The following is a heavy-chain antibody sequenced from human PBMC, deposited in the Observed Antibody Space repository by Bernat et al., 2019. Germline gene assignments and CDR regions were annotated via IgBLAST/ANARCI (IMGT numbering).Heavy chain of an antibody. V-gene: IGHV3-23*01. CDR3: AKGQQQLVAPLIFDY. J-gene: IGHJ4*02. Sequence: EVQLLESGGGLVQPGGSLRLSCAASGFTFSSYAMSWVRQAPGKGLEWVSAISGSGGSTYYADSVKGRFTISRDNSKNTLYLQMNSLRAEDTAVYYRAKGQQQLVAPLIFDYWGQGTLVTVSS. CDR1: GFTFSSYA. CDR2: ISGSGGST. D-gene: IGHD6-13*01.